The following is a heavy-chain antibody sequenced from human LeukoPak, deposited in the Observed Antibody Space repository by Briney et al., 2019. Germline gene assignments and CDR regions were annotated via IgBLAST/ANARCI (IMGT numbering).Heavy chain of an antibody. D-gene: IGHD1-26*01. J-gene: IGHJ4*02. CDR3: ARLWVVGATRTGFDY. V-gene: IGHV3-7*01. CDR1: GFTFSSYW. CDR2: IKQDGSEK. Sequence: PGGSLRLSCAASGFTFSSYWMSWVRQAPGKGLEWVANIKQDGSEKYYVDSVKGRFTISRDNAKNSLYLQMNSLRAEDTAVYYCARLWVVGATRTGFDYWGQGTLVTVSS.